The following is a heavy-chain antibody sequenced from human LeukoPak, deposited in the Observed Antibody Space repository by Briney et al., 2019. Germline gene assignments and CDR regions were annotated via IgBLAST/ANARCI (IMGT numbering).Heavy chain of an antibody. CDR1: GFTFSSYG. CDR3: VRLGSGWFFDY. D-gene: IGHD6-19*01. Sequence: GGSLRLSCAASGFTFSSYGMHWVRQAPGKGLEWVAVTWYDGGNKYYADSVKGRFTISKDNSKNTVDLQMNSLRAEDTAVYYCVRLGSGWFFDYWGQGTLVTVSS. V-gene: IGHV3-33*01. J-gene: IGHJ4*02. CDR2: TWYDGGNK.